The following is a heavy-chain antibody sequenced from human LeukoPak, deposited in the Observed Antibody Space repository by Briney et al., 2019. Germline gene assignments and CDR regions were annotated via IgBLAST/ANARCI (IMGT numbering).Heavy chain of an antibody. CDR1: GYTFNSYG. J-gene: IGHJ4*02. CDR2: ISAYNGNT. V-gene: IGHV1-18*01. CDR3: ARAADYVWGTYIPYYFDY. Sequence: ASVKVSCKASGYTFNSYGISWVRQAPGQGLEWMGWISAYNGNTNYAQKLQGRVTMTTDTSTSTAYMELRSLRSDDTAVYYCARAADYVWGTYIPYYFDYWGQGTLVTVSS. D-gene: IGHD3-16*01.